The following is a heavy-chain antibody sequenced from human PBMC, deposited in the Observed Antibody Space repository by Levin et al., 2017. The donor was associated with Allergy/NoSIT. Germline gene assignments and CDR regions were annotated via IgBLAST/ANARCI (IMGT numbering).Heavy chain of an antibody. CDR1: GFTFSSYA. J-gene: IGHJ4*02. CDR2: ISGSGGST. D-gene: IGHD6-13*01. Sequence: GESLKISCAASGFTFSSYAMSWVRQAPGKGLEWVSAISGSGGSTYYADSVKGRFTISRDNSKNTLYLQMNSLRAEDTAVYYCAKWDFEPYTISSSWFDYWGQGTLVTVSS. CDR3: AKWDFEPYTISSSWFDY. V-gene: IGHV3-23*01.